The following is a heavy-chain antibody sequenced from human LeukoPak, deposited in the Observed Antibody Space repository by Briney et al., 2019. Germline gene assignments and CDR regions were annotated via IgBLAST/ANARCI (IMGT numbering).Heavy chain of an antibody. D-gene: IGHD2-15*01. CDR3: VYCSGGSSSYGMDV. J-gene: IGHJ6*02. CDR2: INLGDSDT. CDR1: GYTFTSSW. V-gene: IGHV5-51*01. Sequence: GESLKISCKGAGYTFTSSWIAWVRQMPGKGLGWMGIINLGDSDTRYSPSFQGQVTISADKSISTAYLQWSSLKASDTAIYFCVYCSGGSSSYGMDVWGQGTTVTVSS.